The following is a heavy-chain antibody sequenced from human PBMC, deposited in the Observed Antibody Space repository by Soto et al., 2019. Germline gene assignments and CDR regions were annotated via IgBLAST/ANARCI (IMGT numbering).Heavy chain of an antibody. V-gene: IGHV3-9*01. CDR2: ISWNSDSI. Sequence: EVQLVESGGGLVQPGRSLRLSCAASGFTFDDFAMHWVRQAPGKGLEWVSGISWNSDSIGYTDSVKGRFTISRDNTENSLYLQMNSLRTEDTALYYCAKYSSGYFDLWGRGTLVTVSS. CDR3: AKYSSGYFDL. D-gene: IGHD2-15*01. J-gene: IGHJ2*01. CDR1: GFTFDDFA.